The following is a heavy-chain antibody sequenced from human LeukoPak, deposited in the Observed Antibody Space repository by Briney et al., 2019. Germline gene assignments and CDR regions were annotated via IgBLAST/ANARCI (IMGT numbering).Heavy chain of an antibody. D-gene: IGHD6-13*01. V-gene: IGHV4-34*01. CDR2: INLRGST. J-gene: IGHJ6*03. Sequence: PSETLSLTCAVYGGSFSDYYWNWIRQSTGKGLEWIGEINLRGSTTYNPSLRSRFSISLYASRRQLALKLSSVTAPDTAVHYCARGGRYLSASWYRSVYYYLDVWGKGTTVTVSS. CDR1: GGSFSDYY. CDR3: ARGGRYLSASWYRSVYYYLDV.